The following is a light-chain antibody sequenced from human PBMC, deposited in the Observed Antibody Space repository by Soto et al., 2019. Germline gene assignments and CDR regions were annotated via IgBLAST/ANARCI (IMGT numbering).Light chain of an antibody. CDR2: GAS. CDR1: QSVTSTY. V-gene: IGKV3-20*01. J-gene: IGKJ5*01. CDR3: QQYGSSHT. Sequence: EIVLTQSPGTLSLSPGERATLSCRSSQSVTSTYLAWYQQKPGQAPRLLIDGASSRAIGIPDRFSGSVSGSDFILTINRLEPEDFAVYYCQQYGSSHTFGQGTRLEIK.